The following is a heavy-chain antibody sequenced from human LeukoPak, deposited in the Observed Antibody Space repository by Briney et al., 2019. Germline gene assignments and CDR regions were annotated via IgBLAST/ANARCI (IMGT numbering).Heavy chain of an antibody. CDR3: ARDWGWNSNYYYYGMDV. Sequence: GGSLRLSCAASGFTFSSYSMNWVRQAPGKGLEWVPSISSSSSYIYYADSVKGRFTISRDNAKNSLYLQMNSLRAEDTAVYYCARDWGWNSNYYYYGMDVWGQGTTVTVSS. CDR1: GFTFSSYS. D-gene: IGHD1-7*01. V-gene: IGHV3-21*01. J-gene: IGHJ6*02. CDR2: ISSSSSYI.